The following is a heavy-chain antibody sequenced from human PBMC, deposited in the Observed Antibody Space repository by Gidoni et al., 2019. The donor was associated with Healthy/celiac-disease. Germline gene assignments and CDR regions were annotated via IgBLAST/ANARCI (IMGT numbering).Heavy chain of an antibody. CDR1: GFTFSSYA. D-gene: IGHD6-6*01. Sequence: QVQLVESGGGVVQPGRSLSPSCAASGFTFSSYAMHWVRQAPGKGLEWVAVISYDGSNKYYADSVKGRFTISRDNSKNTLYLQMNSLRAEDTAVYYCARDNEAARNYYYYYMDVWGKGTTVTVSS. CDR2: ISYDGSNK. J-gene: IGHJ6*03. V-gene: IGHV3-30-3*01. CDR3: ARDNEAARNYYYYYMDV.